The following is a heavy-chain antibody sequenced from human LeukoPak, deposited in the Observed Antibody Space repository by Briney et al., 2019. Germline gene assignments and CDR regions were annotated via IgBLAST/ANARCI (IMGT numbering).Heavy chain of an antibody. CDR1: GYTLINYG. CDR3: ARSGNYENTELDY. Sequence: ASVKVSCKASGYTLINYGINWVRQAPGQGLEWVGWISVYTGNTNYAQKPQGRVTMTTDTSTSTAYMELRSLRSDDTAVYFCARSGNYENTELDYWGQGTLVTVSS. J-gene: IGHJ4*02. CDR2: ISVYTGNT. D-gene: IGHD1-26*01. V-gene: IGHV1-18*01.